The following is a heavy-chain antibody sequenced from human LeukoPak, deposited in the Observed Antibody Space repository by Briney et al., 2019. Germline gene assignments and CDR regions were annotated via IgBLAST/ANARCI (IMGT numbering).Heavy chain of an antibody. CDR3: AREYVDIVPMGSFDY. D-gene: IGHD5-12*01. Sequence: GGSLRLSCAASGFTFSSYEMNWVRQAPGKGLEWVSYISGSGSTIYYADSVKGRFTISRDNAKNSLYLQMNSLRVEDTAVYYCAREYVDIVPMGSFDYWGQGTLVTVSS. J-gene: IGHJ4*02. V-gene: IGHV3-48*03. CDR1: GFTFSSYE. CDR2: ISGSGSTI.